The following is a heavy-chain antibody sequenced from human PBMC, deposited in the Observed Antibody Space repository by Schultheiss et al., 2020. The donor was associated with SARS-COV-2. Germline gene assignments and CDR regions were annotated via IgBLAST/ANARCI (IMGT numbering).Heavy chain of an antibody. V-gene: IGHV4-34*01. CDR2: IYHSGST. D-gene: IGHD2-2*01. Sequence: SETLSLTCAVYGGSFRGYYWNWIRQPPGKGLEWIGSIYHSGSTNYNPSLKSRVTISVDTSKNQFSLKLSSVTAADTAVYYCAREVYQPGGAWYYYYGMDVWGQGTTVTVSS. CDR1: GGSFRGYY. CDR3: AREVYQPGGAWYYYYGMDV. J-gene: IGHJ6*02.